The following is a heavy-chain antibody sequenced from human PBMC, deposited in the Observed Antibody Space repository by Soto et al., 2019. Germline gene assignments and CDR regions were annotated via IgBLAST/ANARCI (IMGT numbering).Heavy chain of an antibody. D-gene: IGHD3-16*02. V-gene: IGHV1-18*01. CDR2: ISAYNGNT. Sequence: ASVKVSCKASGYTFTSYGISWVRQAPGQGLEWMGWISAYNGNTNYAQKLQGRVTMTRDTSTSTAYMELSSLRSEDTAVYYCARGDDYIWGSYRYTRYYYMDVWGKGTTVTVSS. J-gene: IGHJ6*03. CDR3: ARGDDYIWGSYRYTRYYYMDV. CDR1: GYTFTSYG.